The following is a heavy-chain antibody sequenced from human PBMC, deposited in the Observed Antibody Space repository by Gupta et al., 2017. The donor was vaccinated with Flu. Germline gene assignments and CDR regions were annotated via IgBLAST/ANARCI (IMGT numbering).Heavy chain of an antibody. CDR1: GYSISSGYY. J-gene: IGHJ5*02. CDR2: IYHSGST. V-gene: IGHV4-38-2*01. Sequence: QVQLQESGPGLVKPSETLSLTCAVSGYSISSGYYWGWIRQPPGQGLEWTGRIYHSGSTYYNPSLKSRVTISVDTSKNQFSLKLSSVTAADTAVYYCARVLGVTPFRERPHISFTGLFTRTPHWFDPWGQGTLVTVSS. CDR3: ARVLGVTPFRERPHISFTGLFTRTPHWFDP. D-gene: IGHD2-21*01.